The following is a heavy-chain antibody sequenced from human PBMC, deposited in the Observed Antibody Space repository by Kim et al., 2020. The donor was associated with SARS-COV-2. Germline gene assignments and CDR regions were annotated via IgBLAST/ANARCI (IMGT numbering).Heavy chain of an antibody. Sequence: GGSLRLSCAASGFTFSNAWMSWVRQAPGKGLEWVCRIKSKTDGGTTDYAAPVKGRFTISRDDSKNTLYLHMNSLKTEDTAVYYCTPTGDLQYSGYDWDYYCYSGIEVWGQGTPVTVSS. V-gene: IGHV3-15*01. CDR1: GFTFSNAW. J-gene: IGHJ6*02. CDR3: TPTGDLQYSGYDWDYYCYSGIEV. CDR2: IKSKTDGGTT. D-gene: IGHD5-12*01.